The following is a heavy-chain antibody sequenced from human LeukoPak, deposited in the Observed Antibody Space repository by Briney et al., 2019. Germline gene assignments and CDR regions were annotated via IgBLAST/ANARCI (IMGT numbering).Heavy chain of an antibody. J-gene: IGHJ4*02. CDR1: GFIFSAYW. Sequence: GRSLGLSCAASGFIFSAYWMHWVRHAPGKGLVWLSRINTGGNDIAYADSVKGRFTISRDNAKNTLYLQMNSLTVEDTAVYFCARSLEVGGTRPNDYWGQGTLVTVAS. D-gene: IGHD2-15*01. CDR3: ARSLEVGGTRPNDY. CDR2: INTGGNDI. V-gene: IGHV3-74*01.